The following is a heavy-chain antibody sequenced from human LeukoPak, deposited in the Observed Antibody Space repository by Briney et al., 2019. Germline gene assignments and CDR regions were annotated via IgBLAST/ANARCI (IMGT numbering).Heavy chain of an antibody. CDR2: IYYSGST. CDR3: ASGAISGYYYYMDV. Sequence: SETLSLTCTVSGGSIINYYWVWIRQPPGKGLEWIGYIYYSGSTNYNSSLKSRLTISVDASKNQFSLKLNSVTAADTAVYYCASGAISGYYYYMDVWGKGITVTVSS. J-gene: IGHJ6*03. V-gene: IGHV4-59*01. CDR1: GGSIINYY. D-gene: IGHD5-12*01.